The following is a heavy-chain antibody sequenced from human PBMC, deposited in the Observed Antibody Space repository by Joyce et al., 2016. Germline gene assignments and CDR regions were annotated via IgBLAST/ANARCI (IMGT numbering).Heavy chain of an antibody. Sequence: EVQVLESGGGLVQPGGSLRLSCAASELTFSSYAMTGVRQAPGKGLEWVSSISGSGGSKHYADSVKCRFTISRDNSKNTLYLQMNSLRAEDTAIYYCAKLLYAQYYYGMDVWGQGTTVTVSS. CDR1: ELTFSSYA. CDR3: AKLLYAQYYYGMDV. V-gene: IGHV3-23*01. CDR2: ISGSGGSK. D-gene: IGHD2/OR15-2a*01. J-gene: IGHJ6*02.